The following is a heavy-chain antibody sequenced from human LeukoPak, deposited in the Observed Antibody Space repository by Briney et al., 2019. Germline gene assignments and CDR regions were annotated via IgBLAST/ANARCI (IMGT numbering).Heavy chain of an antibody. CDR3: ARALGGSPPTWFDP. V-gene: IGHV3-30-3*01. CDR2: ISYNGSNK. D-gene: IGHD1-26*01. J-gene: IGHJ5*02. Sequence: RRSLRLSCAASGFTISSYAMHWVRQAAGKGREWVAVISYNGSNKYYADSVEGRFTISRDKSKNAMYLQMNSLRAEDTAVSYCARALGGSPPTWFDPWGQGTLVTVSS. CDR1: GFTISSYA.